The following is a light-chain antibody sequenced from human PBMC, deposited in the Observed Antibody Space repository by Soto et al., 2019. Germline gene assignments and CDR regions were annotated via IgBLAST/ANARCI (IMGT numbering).Light chain of an antibody. J-gene: IGKJ2*01. Sequence: EIVLTQSPGTLSLSPGERATLTCRASQGVTTDLFGCYQQTPGQAPRLLIYGASTRAAGVPDSFSGSGSGTDFTLTITRLQPEDFAVYYCQQYSRSPPMYTFGQGTKLGV. V-gene: IGKV3-20*01. CDR3: QQYSRSPPMYT. CDR1: QGVTTDL. CDR2: GAS.